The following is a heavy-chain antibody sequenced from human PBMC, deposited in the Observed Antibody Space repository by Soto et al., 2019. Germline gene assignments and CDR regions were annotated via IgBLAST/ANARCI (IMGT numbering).Heavy chain of an antibody. CDR1: GFTFSIHA. J-gene: IGHJ4*02. Sequence: GGSLRLSCSASGFTFSIHAMHWVRQAPGKGLQYLSAISRNGDNTYYTDSVKGRFTVSRDNSKNTLYLQMSSLRTEDTAVYYCVKVIYDSGWYGFYFDYWGQGALVTVSS. CDR3: VKVIYDSGWYGFYFDY. V-gene: IGHV3-64D*06. CDR2: ISRNGDNT. D-gene: IGHD6-19*01.